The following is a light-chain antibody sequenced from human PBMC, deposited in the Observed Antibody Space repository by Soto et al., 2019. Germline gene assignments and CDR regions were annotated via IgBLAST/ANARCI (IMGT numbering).Light chain of an antibody. CDR1: QSVTSNY. Sequence: EIVLTQSPGPLSLSPGERATLSCRASQSVTSNYLAWYQQKPGQAPRLLIYGASSRATGIPDRFSGSGSGTDFTLTISRLDPEDFAVYYCQQYADSPRTFGQGTTMEVK. CDR2: GAS. CDR3: QQYADSPRT. J-gene: IGKJ1*01. V-gene: IGKV3-20*01.